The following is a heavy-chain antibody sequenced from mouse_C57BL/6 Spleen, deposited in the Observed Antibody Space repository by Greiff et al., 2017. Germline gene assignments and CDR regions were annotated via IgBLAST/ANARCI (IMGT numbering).Heavy chain of an antibody. CDR1: GYTFTSYW. V-gene: IGHV1-52*01. CDR3: ERVGYYGSSPYWYFDV. D-gene: IGHD1-1*01. Sequence: QVQLQQPGAELVRPGSSVKLSCKASGYTFTSYWMHWVKQRPIQGLEWIGNIDPSDSETHYNQKFKDKATLTVDKSSSTAYMQLSIVTSEDSAVYYWERVGYYGSSPYWYFDVWGTGTTVTVSS. J-gene: IGHJ1*03. CDR2: IDPSDSET.